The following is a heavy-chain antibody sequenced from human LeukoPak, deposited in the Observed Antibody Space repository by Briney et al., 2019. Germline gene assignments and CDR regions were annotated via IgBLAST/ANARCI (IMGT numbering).Heavy chain of an antibody. V-gene: IGHV4-59*01. D-gene: IGHD5-24*01. CDR3: ARGNSRDGYNFGY. CDR2: IYYSGST. CDR1: GGSISSYY. J-gene: IGHJ4*02. Sequence: SETLSLTCTVSGGSISSYYWSWIRQPPGKGLEWMGYIYYSGSTNYNPSLQSRGTISVDTSKNQFSLKLSSVTAADTAVYYCARGNSRDGYNFGYWGQGTLVTVSS.